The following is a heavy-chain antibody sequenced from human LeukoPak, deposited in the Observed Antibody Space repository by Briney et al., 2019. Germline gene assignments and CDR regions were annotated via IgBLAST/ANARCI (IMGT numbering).Heavy chain of an antibody. Sequence: GGSLRLSCAASGFTFSSYAMSWVRHPPGKGLQWVSTISGSGARTYYADSVKDRSTISRDNSKITLYLQMNGLRAEDTAVYYCARRPGLERYYFDYWGQGTLVTVSS. CDR3: ARRPGLERYYFDY. V-gene: IGHV3-23*01. CDR2: ISGSGART. D-gene: IGHD1-1*01. J-gene: IGHJ4*02. CDR1: GFTFSSYA.